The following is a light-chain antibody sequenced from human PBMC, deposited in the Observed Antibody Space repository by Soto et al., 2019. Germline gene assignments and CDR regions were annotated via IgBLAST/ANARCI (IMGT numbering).Light chain of an antibody. CDR2: EVT. V-gene: IGLV2-8*01. Sequence: QSALTQPPSASGSPGQSVTISCTGTSSDVGAYNYVSWYQQYPGKAPKLMIYEVTKRPSGVPDRFSGSKSGNTASLTVSGLQADYEADYYCTSYVGNDIWVFGGGTKVTVL. CDR3: TSYVGNDIWV. CDR1: SSDVGAYNY. J-gene: IGLJ3*02.